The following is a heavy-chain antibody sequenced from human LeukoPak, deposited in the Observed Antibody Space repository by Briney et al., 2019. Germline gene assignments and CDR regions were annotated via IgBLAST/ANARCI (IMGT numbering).Heavy chain of an antibody. CDR2: ISGYNGNT. CDR1: GYRFATYG. J-gene: IGHJ3*01. CDR3: ARGWGHYYDA. Sequence: ASVRVSYTPAGYRFATYGIMWVSQAPGQGVEWMGWISGYNGNTNYAQTLQGRVTMTTDTSTSTVYMELRSLRSDDTAVYYCARGWGHYYDAWGQGTMVTVSS. V-gene: IGHV1-18*01. D-gene: IGHD3-16*01.